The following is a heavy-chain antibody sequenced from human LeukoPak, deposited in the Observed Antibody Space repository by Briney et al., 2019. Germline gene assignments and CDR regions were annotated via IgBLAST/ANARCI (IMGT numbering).Heavy chain of an antibody. D-gene: IGHD2-2*02. J-gene: IGHJ4*02. CDR3: ARRDYCSSTSCYRVFDY. CDR1: GYSFTSYW. V-gene: IGHV5-51*01. CDR2: IYPGDSDT. Sequence: GESLKISCKGSGYSFTSYWIGWVRQTPGKGLEWMGIIYPGDSDTRYSPSFQGQVTISADKSISTAYLQWSSLKASDTAMYYCARRDYCSSTSCYRVFDYWGQGTLVTVSS.